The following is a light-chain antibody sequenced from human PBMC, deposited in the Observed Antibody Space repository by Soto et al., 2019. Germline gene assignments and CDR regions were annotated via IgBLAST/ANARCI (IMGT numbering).Light chain of an antibody. CDR2: DAS. J-gene: IGKJ1*01. V-gene: IGKV3-11*01. CDR1: QSVSSQ. CDR3: QQRSNWPRT. Sequence: EIVLTQSPATLSLSPGERATLSCRASQSVSSQLAWYQQKPGQAPRLLIYDASNRATGIPARFSGSGSGTDFTLTISSLEPEDFAVYFCQQRSNWPRTFGQGTKVDI.